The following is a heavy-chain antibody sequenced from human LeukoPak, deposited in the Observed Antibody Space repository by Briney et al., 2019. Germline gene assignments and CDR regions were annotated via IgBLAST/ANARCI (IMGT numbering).Heavy chain of an antibody. Sequence: ASVKVSCKTSGYMFTGYYMHWVRQAPGQGLEWMGWMNPNSGATTHAQKFQGRVTLTGDTSISTAYMKLSGVRSDDTAVYYCARDGRGGNNVDYFDFWGQGTLVTVSS. CDR3: ARDGRGGNNVDYFDF. V-gene: IGHV1-2*02. D-gene: IGHD1-26*01. CDR1: GYMFTGYY. CDR2: MNPNSGAT. J-gene: IGHJ4*02.